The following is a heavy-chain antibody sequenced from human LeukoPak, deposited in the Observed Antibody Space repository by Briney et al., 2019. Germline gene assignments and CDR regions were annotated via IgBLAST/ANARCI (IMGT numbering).Heavy chain of an antibody. J-gene: IGHJ5*02. CDR3: ARDLSLGYCTSTSCQKNNWFDP. CDR1: GYTFTSYD. D-gene: IGHD2-2*01. CDR2: MNPNSGNT. Sequence: ASVKVSCKASGYTFTSYDINWVRQATGQGLEWMGWMNPNSGNTGYAQKFQGRVTMTSNTSINTAYMELSSLRSEDTAVYYCARDLSLGYCTSTSCQKNNWFDPWGQGTLVTVSS. V-gene: IGHV1-8*01.